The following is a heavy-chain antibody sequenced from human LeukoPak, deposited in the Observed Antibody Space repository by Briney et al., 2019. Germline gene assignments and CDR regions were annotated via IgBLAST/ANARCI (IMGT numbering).Heavy chain of an antibody. J-gene: IGHJ2*01. V-gene: IGHV4-59*11. CDR1: GGSISSHY. CDR3: ARVARGYDFWSGYYTGAYWYFDL. CDR2: IYYSGST. Sequence: SETLSLTCTVSGGSISSHYWSWIRQPPGKGLEWIGYIYYSGSTNYNPSLKSRVTISVDTSKNQFSLKLSSVTAADTAVYYCARVARGYDFWSGYYTGAYWYFDLWGRSTLVTVSS. D-gene: IGHD3-3*01.